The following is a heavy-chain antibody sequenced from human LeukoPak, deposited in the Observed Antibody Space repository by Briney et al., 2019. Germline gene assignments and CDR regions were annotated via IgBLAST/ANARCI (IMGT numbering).Heavy chain of an antibody. Sequence: ASVKVSCKASGYTFTGYYMHWVRQAPGQGLEWMGWINPNSGDTNYAQKFQGRVTMTRDTSISTAYMELSRLRSDDTAVYYCARESPVGIHLWYDYWGQGTLVTVSS. J-gene: IGHJ4*02. V-gene: IGHV1-2*02. D-gene: IGHD5-18*01. CDR1: GYTFTGYY. CDR2: INPNSGDT. CDR3: ARESPVGIHLWYDY.